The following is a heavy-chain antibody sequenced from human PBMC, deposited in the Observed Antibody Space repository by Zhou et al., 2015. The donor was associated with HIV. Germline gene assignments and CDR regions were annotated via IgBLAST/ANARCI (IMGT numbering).Heavy chain of an antibody. CDR1: GGTFSSYA. Sequence: QVQLVQSGAEVKKPGSSVKVSCKASGGTFSSYAISWVRQAPGQGLEWMGGIIPIFGTANYAQKFQGRVTITADESTSTAYMELSSLRSEDTAVYYCATLSSTSCCIYYYYYYMDVWGKGTTVTVSS. J-gene: IGHJ6*03. CDR3: ATLSSTSCCIYYYYYYMDV. D-gene: IGHD2-2*01. CDR2: IIPIFGTA. V-gene: IGHV1-69*01.